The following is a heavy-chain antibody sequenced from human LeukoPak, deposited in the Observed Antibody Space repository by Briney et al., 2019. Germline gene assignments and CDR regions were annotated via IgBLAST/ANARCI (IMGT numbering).Heavy chain of an antibody. V-gene: IGHV1-24*01. Sequence: GASVKVSCNVSGYTLTELSMHWVRQAPGKGLEWMGGFDPEDGETIYAQKFQGRVTMTEDTSTDTAYMELSSLRSEDTAVYYCATDRMGATSFDYWGQGTLVTVSS. CDR1: GYTLTELS. J-gene: IGHJ4*02. CDR3: ATDRMGATSFDY. D-gene: IGHD1-26*01. CDR2: FDPEDGET.